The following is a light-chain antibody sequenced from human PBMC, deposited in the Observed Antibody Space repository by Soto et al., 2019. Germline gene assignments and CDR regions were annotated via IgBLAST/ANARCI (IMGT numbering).Light chain of an antibody. CDR2: EGS. J-gene: IGLJ2*01. Sequence: QSALTQPASVSGSPGQSITISCTGTSSDVGSYNLVSWYQQHPGKAPKLMIYEGSKRPSGVSNRFSGSKSGNTASLTISGLQAEDEADYYCCSYAGSTTDVLFGGGTKVTVL. V-gene: IGLV2-23*01. CDR3: CSYAGSTTDVL. CDR1: SSDVGSYNL.